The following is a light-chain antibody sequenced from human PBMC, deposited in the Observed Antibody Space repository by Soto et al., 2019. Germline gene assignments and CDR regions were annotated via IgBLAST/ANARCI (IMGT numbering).Light chain of an antibody. CDR1: SSDVVSYSL. J-gene: IGLJ1*01. Sequence: QSVLTQPASVSGSPGQSVTISCTGTSSDVVSYSLVSWYQQHPGKAPKLMIYGGDKRPSGVSNRFSGSKSGNTASLTISGLLVDDEADYYCCSYEGSNTYVFETGTKVTV. V-gene: IGLV2-23*01. CDR3: CSYEGSNTYV. CDR2: GGD.